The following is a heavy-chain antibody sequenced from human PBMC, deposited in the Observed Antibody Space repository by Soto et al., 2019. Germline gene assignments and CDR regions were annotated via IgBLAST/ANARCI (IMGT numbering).Heavy chain of an antibody. CDR2: ISNDGSNK. Sequence: QVHLVESGGGVVQPGRSLRLSCAASGFSFSTYGMHWVRQAPGTGLEWVAFISNDGSNKYYADSVKGRFTISRDNSKNTLYLQMNSLRAEDTAVYYCAKGCGNYWAFDYWSQGTLVTVSS. D-gene: IGHD1-26*01. V-gene: IGHV3-30*18. CDR3: AKGCGNYWAFDY. J-gene: IGHJ4*02. CDR1: GFSFSTYG.